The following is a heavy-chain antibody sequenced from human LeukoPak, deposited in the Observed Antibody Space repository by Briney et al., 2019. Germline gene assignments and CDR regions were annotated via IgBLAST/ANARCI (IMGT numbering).Heavy chain of an antibody. CDR2: ISGSGGRT. V-gene: IGHV3-23*01. Sequence: PGGSLRLSCAASGFTFSGYAMSWVRQAPGKGLEWVSAISGSGGRTYYADSVKGRFTISRDNSKNTLYLQMNSLRAEDTAVYYCAKVGYCSGGSCYSSDYWGQGTLVTVSS. D-gene: IGHD2-15*01. J-gene: IGHJ4*02. CDR3: AKVGYCSGGSCYSSDY. CDR1: GFTFSGYA.